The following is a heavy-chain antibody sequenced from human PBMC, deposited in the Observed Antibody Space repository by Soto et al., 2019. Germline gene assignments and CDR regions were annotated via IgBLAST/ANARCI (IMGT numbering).Heavy chain of an antibody. J-gene: IGHJ6*02. Sequence: ASVQGSCQASGYSFTTHAMIWVRQAPGQRPEWMGWINTGNGNTRYSPKFQGRVNITRDTSASTAYMELSSLKSEDTAVYYCARGEQLYHYYYGMDVWGQGSTVTVSS. V-gene: IGHV1-3*04. CDR2: INTGNGNT. CDR1: GYSFTTHA. CDR3: ARGEQLYHYYYGMDV.